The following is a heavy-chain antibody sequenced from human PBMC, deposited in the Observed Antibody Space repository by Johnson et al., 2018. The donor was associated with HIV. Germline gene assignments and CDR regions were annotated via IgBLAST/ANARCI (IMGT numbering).Heavy chain of an antibody. D-gene: IGHD1-26*01. Sequence: FTFSSYAMHWVRQAPGKGLEWVAVISYDGSNKYYAYSVKGRVTISRDNAKKTLYLQMNSLRAEDTAVYYCARVPIPSSGSYYPSSVAFDIWGQGTMVTVS. J-gene: IGHJ3*02. V-gene: IGHV3-30*04. CDR1: FTFSSYA. CDR2: ISYDGSNK. CDR3: ARVPIPSSGSYYPSSVAFDI.